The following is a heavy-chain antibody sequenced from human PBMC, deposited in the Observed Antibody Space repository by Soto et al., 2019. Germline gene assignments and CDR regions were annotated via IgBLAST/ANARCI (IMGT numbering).Heavy chain of an antibody. D-gene: IGHD6-13*01. CDR3: ATCSSPFDY. Sequence: EVQLMESGGGLVQPGGSLRLSCAASEFSFTSYALNWVRQAPGKGLEGVSAISATGTTTYNADSVKGRFTISRDNSKRTLFLQMDSLSPEDTAVYYCATCSSPFDYWGQGTLVTVSS. CDR1: EFSFTSYA. J-gene: IGHJ4*02. V-gene: IGHV3-23*01. CDR2: ISATGTTT.